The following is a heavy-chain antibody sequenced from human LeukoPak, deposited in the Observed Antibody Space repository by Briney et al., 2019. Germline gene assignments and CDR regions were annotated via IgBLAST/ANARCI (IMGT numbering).Heavy chain of an antibody. V-gene: IGHV3-23*01. Sequence: GGSLRLSCAASGFTFSSYAMSWVRQAPEKGLEWVSAISGSGGSTYYADSVKGRFTISRDNSKNTLYLQMNSLRAEDTAVYYCAKKGLYSGSGAYYFDYWGQGTLVTVSS. CDR1: GFTFSSYA. J-gene: IGHJ4*02. CDR2: ISGSGGST. CDR3: AKKGLYSGSGAYYFDY. D-gene: IGHD3-10*01.